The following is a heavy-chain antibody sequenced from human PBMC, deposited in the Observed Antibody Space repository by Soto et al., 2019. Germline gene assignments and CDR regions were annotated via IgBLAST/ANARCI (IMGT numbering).Heavy chain of an antibody. D-gene: IGHD3-22*01. J-gene: IGHJ4*02. CDR3: ARTVSSGYYPYYFDY. CDR2: IYSGGST. V-gene: IGHV3-53*01. Sequence: VGSLRLSCAASGFTVSSNYMSWVRQAPGKGLEWVSVIYSGGSTYYADSVKGRFTISRDNSKNTLYLQMNSLRAEDTAVYYCARTVSSGYYPYYFDYWGQGTLVTVSS. CDR1: GFTVSSNY.